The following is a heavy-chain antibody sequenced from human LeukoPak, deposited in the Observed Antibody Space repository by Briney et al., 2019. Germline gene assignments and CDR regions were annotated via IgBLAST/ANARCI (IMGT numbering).Heavy chain of an antibody. D-gene: IGHD6-13*01. J-gene: IGHJ4*02. Sequence: SETLSLTCAVYGGSFSGYYWSWIRQPPRKGLEWIGEINHSGSTNYNPSLKSRVTISVDTSKNQFSLKLSSVTAADTAVYYCAMVSSWYGGYWGQGTLVTVSS. CDR3: AMVSSWYGGY. CDR1: GGSFSGYY. V-gene: IGHV4-34*01. CDR2: INHSGST.